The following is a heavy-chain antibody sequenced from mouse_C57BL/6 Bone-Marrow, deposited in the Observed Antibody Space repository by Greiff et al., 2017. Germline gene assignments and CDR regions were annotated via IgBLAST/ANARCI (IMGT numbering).Heavy chain of an antibody. J-gene: IGHJ3*01. CDR2: IDPENGDT. CDR3: TTLYDGYYVPWFAY. CDR1: GFNIKDDY. D-gene: IGHD2-3*01. V-gene: IGHV14-4*01. Sequence: EVQLQQSGAELVRPGASVKLSCTASGFNIKDDYMHWVKQRPEQGLEWIGWIDPENGDTEYASKFQGKATITADTSSNPAYLQLSSLTSEDTAVYYCTTLYDGYYVPWFAYWGQGTLVTVSA.